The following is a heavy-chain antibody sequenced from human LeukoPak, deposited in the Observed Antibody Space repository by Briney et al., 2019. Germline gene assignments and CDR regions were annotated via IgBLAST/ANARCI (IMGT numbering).Heavy chain of an antibody. CDR3: TTEMRWELIFDD. D-gene: IGHD1-26*01. CDR2: IKSKTDGGTT. CDR1: GLTFSDAW. V-gene: IGHV3-15*01. J-gene: IGHJ4*02. Sequence: PGGSLRLSCAASGLTFSDAWMSWVRQTPGKGLEWVGRIKSKTDGGTTDYAAPVKGRFSISRDDSENTLYLQMDSLKTEDTAVYYCTTEMRWELIFDDWGQGTLVTVSS.